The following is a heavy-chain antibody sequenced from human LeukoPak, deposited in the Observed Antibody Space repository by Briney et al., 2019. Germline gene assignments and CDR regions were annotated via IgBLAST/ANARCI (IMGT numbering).Heavy chain of an antibody. Sequence: AASVKVSCKASGGTFSSYAISWVRQAPGQGLEWMGGIIPIFGTANYAQKFQGRVTITTDESTSTAYMELSSLRSEDTAVYYCARAPLLVSGYSDHWGQGTLVTVSS. CDR1: GGTFSSYA. CDR3: ARAPLLVSGYSDH. D-gene: IGHD2-15*01. CDR2: IIPIFGTA. V-gene: IGHV1-69*05. J-gene: IGHJ4*02.